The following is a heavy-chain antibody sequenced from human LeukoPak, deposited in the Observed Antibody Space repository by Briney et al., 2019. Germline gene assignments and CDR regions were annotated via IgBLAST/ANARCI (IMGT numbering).Heavy chain of an antibody. V-gene: IGHV3-23*01. J-gene: IGHJ4*02. CDR3: AKDNGSGWFRSYYFDY. CDR1: GFTFSSYA. Sequence: GGSLRLSCAASGFTFSSYAMSWVRQAPGKGLEWVSAISGSGGSTYYADSVKGRFTISRDNSKNTLYLQMNSLRAEDTAVYYCAKDNGSGWFRSYYFDYWGQGTLVTISS. CDR2: ISGSGGST. D-gene: IGHD6-19*01.